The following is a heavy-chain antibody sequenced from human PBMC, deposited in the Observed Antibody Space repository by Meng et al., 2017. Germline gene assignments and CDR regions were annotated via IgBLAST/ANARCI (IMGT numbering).Heavy chain of an antibody. Sequence: QIPLKDSGPKLVKPTQTLTLTCTFSGFSLSTSGVGVGWVRQPPGKALEWLALIYWDDDKRYSPSLESRLTITKDTSKNQVVLTMTNMDPVDTATFYCAHRLGFTKPFVYWGQGTLVTVSS. CDR2: IYWDDDK. CDR3: AHRLGFTKPFVY. J-gene: IGHJ4*02. V-gene: IGHV2-5*02. CDR1: GFSLSTSGVG. D-gene: IGHD2-8*01.